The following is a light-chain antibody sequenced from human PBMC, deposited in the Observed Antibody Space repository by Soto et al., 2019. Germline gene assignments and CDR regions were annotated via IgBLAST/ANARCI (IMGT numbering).Light chain of an antibody. CDR1: QSVLSSSNNKNY. CDR2: WAS. Sequence: DFVMTQSPDSLAVSLGERATINCKSSQSVLSSSNNKNYLAWHQQKPGQPPKLLIYWASTRESGVPDRFSGSGSGTDFTLTISSLQAEDVAVYYCQQYYSTPVTFGQGTRLEIK. J-gene: IGKJ5*01. V-gene: IGKV4-1*01. CDR3: QQYYSTPVT.